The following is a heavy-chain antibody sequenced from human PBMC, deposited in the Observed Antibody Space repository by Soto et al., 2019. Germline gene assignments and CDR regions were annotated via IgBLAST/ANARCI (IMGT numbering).Heavy chain of an antibody. CDR1: GFSLSTSGVG. CDR3: AHSFGDDSSGYLFDY. Sequence: QITLKESGPTLVKPTQTLTLTCTFSGFSLSTSGVGVGWIRQPPGKALEWLALIYWDDDKRYSPSLKSRLTIXXDXSXXQVVLTMTNMDPVDTATYYCAHSFGDDSSGYLFDYWGQGTLVTVSS. CDR2: IYWDDDK. V-gene: IGHV2-5*02. D-gene: IGHD3-22*01. J-gene: IGHJ4*02.